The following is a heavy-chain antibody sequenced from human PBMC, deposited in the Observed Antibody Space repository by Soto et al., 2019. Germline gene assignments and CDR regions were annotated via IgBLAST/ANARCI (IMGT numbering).Heavy chain of an antibody. CDR2: IYSGGST. CDR1: GFTVSSNY. V-gene: IGHV3-66*01. Sequence: GGSLRLSCAASGFTVSSNYMSWVRQAPGKGLEWVSVIYSGGSTYYADSVKGRFTISRDNSKNTLYLQMNSLRAEDTAVYYCAGIYSGYDWVPYYYYYMDVWGKGTTVTVSS. J-gene: IGHJ6*03. D-gene: IGHD5-12*01. CDR3: AGIYSGYDWVPYYYYYMDV.